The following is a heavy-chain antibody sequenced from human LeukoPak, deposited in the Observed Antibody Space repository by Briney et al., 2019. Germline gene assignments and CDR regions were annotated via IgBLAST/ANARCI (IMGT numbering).Heavy chain of an antibody. CDR3: AKDLLYASGPNWFDP. D-gene: IGHD3-10*01. V-gene: IGHV3-23*01. CDR1: GFTFSSYA. J-gene: IGHJ5*02. CDR2: ISGSGGST. Sequence: GGSLRLSCAASGFTFSSYAMSWVRQAPGKGLEWVPAISGSGGSTFYADSVKGRFTISRDNSKNTLYLQMNSLRAEDTAVYYCAKDLLYASGPNWFDPWGQGTLVTVSS.